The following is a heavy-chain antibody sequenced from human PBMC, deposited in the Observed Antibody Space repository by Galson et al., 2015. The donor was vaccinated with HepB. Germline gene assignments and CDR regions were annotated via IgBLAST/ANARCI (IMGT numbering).Heavy chain of an antibody. D-gene: IGHD3-3*01. CDR2: IIPILGIA. CDR1: GGTFSSYT. CDR3: AISEEWLEGWFDP. J-gene: IGHJ5*02. Sequence: SVKVSCKASGGTFSSYTISWVRQAPGQGLEWMGRIIPILGIANYAQKFQGRVTITVFRDNSKETLYLQMNSLRIEDTAVYYCAISEEWLEGWFDPWGQGTLVSVSS. V-gene: IGHV1-69*02.